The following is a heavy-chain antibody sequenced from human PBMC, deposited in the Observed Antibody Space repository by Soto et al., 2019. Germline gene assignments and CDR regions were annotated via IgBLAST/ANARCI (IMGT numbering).Heavy chain of an antibody. J-gene: IGHJ5*02. CDR2: IIPIFGTA. CDR1: GGTFSSYA. V-gene: IGHV1-69*13. CDR3: ARRPVVRYNWFDP. D-gene: IGHD3-10*01. Sequence: ASVKVSCKASGGTFSSYAISWVRQAPGQGLEWMGGIIPIFGTANYAQKFQGRVTITADESTSTAYMELSSLRSEDTAVYYCARRPVVRYNWFDPWGQGTLVTVSS.